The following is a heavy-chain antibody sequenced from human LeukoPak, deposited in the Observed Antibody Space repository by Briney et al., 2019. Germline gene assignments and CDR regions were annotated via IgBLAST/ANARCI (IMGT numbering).Heavy chain of an antibody. CDR1: SFTFSSYN. CDR2: ISSSGSYI. D-gene: IGHD2-15*01. V-gene: IGHV3-21*01. J-gene: IGHJ4*02. Sequence: GGSLRLSCAASSFTFSSYNMNWVRQAPGKGLEWVSSISSSGSYIYYRDSVKGRFTISRDNAENSLYLEMNSLRVDDTAIYYCVRESGGYRSIDFWGQGTLVMVSS. CDR3: VRESGGYRSIDF.